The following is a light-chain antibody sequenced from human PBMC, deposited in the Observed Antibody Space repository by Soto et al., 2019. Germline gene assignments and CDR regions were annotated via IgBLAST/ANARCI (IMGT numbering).Light chain of an antibody. CDR2: GAS. J-gene: IGKJ2*01. CDR3: QQYGRAPYT. V-gene: IGKV3-20*01. Sequence: EIVLTQSPGTLSLSPGERATLSCRASQSVSSSYFAWYQQKPGQAPRLLIYGASIRATGIPDGFSGSGSGTDFTLIISGLEHEYFEVYYCQQYGRAPYTFGQGTKLEIK. CDR1: QSVSSSY.